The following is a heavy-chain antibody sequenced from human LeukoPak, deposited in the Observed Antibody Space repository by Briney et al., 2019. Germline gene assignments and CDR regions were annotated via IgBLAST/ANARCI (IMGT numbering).Heavy chain of an antibody. V-gene: IGHV4-38-2*02. D-gene: IGHD6-6*01. J-gene: IGHJ6*03. Sequence: PSETLSLTCTVSGYPISSGYYWGWIRQPPGKGLEWIGSIYHSGSTYYNPSLKSRVTISVDTSKNQFSLKLSSVTATDTAVYYCARQRSIAARPHYYYYMDAWGKGTTVTVSS. CDR1: GYPISSGYY. CDR3: ARQRSIAARPHYYYYMDA. CDR2: IYHSGST.